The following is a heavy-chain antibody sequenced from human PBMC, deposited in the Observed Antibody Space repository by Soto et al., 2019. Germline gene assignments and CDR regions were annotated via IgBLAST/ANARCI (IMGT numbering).Heavy chain of an antibody. V-gene: IGHV3-9*01. D-gene: IGHD4-4*01. Sequence: PGGSLRLSCAASGFTFDNYAMHWVRQAPGKGLEWVSGISWNSNTIAYADSVKGRFTISRDISRNTVFLQMDSLRAEDTAVYYCAKDRQYPRDYFHYWGQGTLVTVSS. CDR1: GFTFDNYA. CDR2: ISWNSNTI. CDR3: AKDRQYPRDYFHY. J-gene: IGHJ4*02.